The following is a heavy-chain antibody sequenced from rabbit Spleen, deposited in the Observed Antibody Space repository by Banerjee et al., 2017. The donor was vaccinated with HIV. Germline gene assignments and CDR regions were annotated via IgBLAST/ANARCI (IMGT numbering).Heavy chain of an antibody. J-gene: IGHJ6*01. D-gene: IGHD8-1*01. CDR1: GFSFSSSYW. Sequence: QEQLVESGGGLVQPEGSLALTCKASGFSFSSSYWICWVRQAPGKGLEWIACIYAGSSGTTYYASWAKGRFTISETSSSTVTLQMTSLTAADTATYFCARDTGSSFSSYGMDLWGPGTLVTVS. CDR3: ARDTGSSFSSYGMDL. CDR2: IYAGSSGTT. V-gene: IGHV1S45*01.